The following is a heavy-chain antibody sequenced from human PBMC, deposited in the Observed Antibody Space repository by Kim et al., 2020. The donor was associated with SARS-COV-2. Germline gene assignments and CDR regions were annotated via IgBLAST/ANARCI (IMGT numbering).Heavy chain of an antibody. CDR3: ARGEQWLVQCAVDY. Sequence: GGSLRLSCAASGFTFSSYEMNWVRQAPGKGLEWVSYISSSGSTIYYADSVKGRFTISRDNAKNSLYLQMNSLRAEDTAVYYCARGEQWLVQCAVDYWGQGTLGTVSS. CDR2: ISSSGSTI. J-gene: IGHJ4*02. D-gene: IGHD6-19*01. V-gene: IGHV3-48*03. CDR1: GFTFSSYE.